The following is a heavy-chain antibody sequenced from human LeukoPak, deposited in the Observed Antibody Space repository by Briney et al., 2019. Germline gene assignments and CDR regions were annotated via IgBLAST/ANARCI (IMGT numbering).Heavy chain of an antibody. CDR1: GFTFSSYE. D-gene: IGHD3-22*01. J-gene: IGHJ6*02. V-gene: IGHV3-48*03. CDR3: ARVARYYDSSGYCPLYYYYGMDV. Sequence: GGSLTLSCSASGFTFSSYEMIWLRQAPGKGLEWVSYIISSGSNLYYADPVKGRFTISRDNAKNSLYLQMSSLRAEDTAVYYCARVARYYDSSGYCPLYYYYGMDVWGQGTTVTVSS. CDR2: IISSGSNL.